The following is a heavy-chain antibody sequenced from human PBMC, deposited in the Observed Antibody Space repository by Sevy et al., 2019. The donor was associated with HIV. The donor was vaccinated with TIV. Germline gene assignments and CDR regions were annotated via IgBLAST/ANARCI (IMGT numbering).Heavy chain of an antibody. CDR3: ARDGGYSIKWYPLY. CDR1: GFAFSSHA. J-gene: IGHJ4*01. Sequence: GGSLRLSCAASGFAFSSHAMHWVRQAPGKGLEWVATISYEGTETFYAASVGGRFTISRDNSKNMLSLQIKSLGPEDTAVYYCARDGGYSIKWYPLYWGHGTLVTVSS. CDR2: ISYEGTET. V-gene: IGHV3-30-3*01. D-gene: IGHD6-13*01.